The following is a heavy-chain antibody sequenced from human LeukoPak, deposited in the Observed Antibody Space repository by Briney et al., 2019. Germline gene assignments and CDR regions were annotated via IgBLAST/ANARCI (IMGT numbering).Heavy chain of an antibody. D-gene: IGHD3-10*01. CDR2: ISSSSSYI. V-gene: IGHV3-21*01. CDR1: GFTFSSYS. CDR3: ARAGYYYGSGSYYYGMDV. Sequence: GGSLRLSCAASGFTFSSYSMNWVRQAPGMGLEWVSSISSSSSYIYYADSVKGRFTISRDNAKNSLYLQMNSLRAEDTAVYYCARAGYYYGSGSYYYGMDVWGKGTTVTVSS. J-gene: IGHJ6*04.